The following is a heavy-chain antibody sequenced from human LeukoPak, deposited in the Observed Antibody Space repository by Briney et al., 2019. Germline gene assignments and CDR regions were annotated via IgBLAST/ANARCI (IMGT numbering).Heavy chain of an antibody. V-gene: IGHV1-2*02. J-gene: IGHJ4*02. D-gene: IGHD3-10*01. CDR1: GYTFTDYY. Sequence: ASVKVSCKSSGYTFTDYYMNWVRQAPGQGLQWMGWINPNNGDTNYAQNFQGRVTMTRDTSIRTAYMELSRLRSDDTAVYFCARVTYFGSGSYYTDWGQGTLVTVSS. CDR2: INPNNGDT. CDR3: ARVTYFGSGSYYTD.